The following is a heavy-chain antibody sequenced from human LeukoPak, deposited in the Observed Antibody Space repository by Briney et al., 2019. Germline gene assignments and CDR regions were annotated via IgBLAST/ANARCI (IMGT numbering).Heavy chain of an antibody. V-gene: IGHV4-4*02. CDR3: ARRHLEGYNAYGLFDY. D-gene: IGHD5-12*01. J-gene: IGHJ4*02. CDR1: GGSISGSNW. CDR2: IYHSGST. Sequence: SETLSLTCAVSGGSISGSNWWSWVRQSPGKGLEWIGEIYHSGSTNYNPSLKSQITISVDKSKNLFSLKLSSVTAADAGVYHCARRHLEGYNAYGLFDYWGQGTLVTVSS.